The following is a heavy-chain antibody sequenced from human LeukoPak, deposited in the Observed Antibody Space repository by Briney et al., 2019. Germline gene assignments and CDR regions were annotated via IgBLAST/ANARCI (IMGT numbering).Heavy chain of an antibody. D-gene: IGHD3-3*01. J-gene: IGHJ4*02. Sequence: SETLSLTCTVSSGSISSHYWSWIRQPPGKGLEWIGNIYYSGSTNYNPSLKSRVTISVDTSKNQFSLKLSSVTAADMAVYYCARRGFWSGPLDYWGQGTLVTVSS. V-gene: IGHV4-59*11. CDR3: ARRGFWSGPLDY. CDR1: SGSISSHY. CDR2: IYYSGST.